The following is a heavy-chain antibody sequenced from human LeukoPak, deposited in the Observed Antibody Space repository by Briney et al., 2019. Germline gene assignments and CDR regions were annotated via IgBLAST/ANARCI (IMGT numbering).Heavy chain of an antibody. Sequence: SETLSLTCTVSGGSISSYCWSWIRQPPGKGLEWIGYIYYSGSTNYNPSLKSRVTISVDTSKNQFSLKLSSVTAADTAVYYCARGPRWFDPWGQGTLVTVSS. V-gene: IGHV4-59*01. CDR2: IYYSGST. CDR1: GGSISSYC. J-gene: IGHJ5*02. CDR3: ARGPRWFDP.